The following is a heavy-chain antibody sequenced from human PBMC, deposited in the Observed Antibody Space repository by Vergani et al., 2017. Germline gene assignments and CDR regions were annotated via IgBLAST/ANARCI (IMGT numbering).Heavy chain of an antibody. Sequence: QAQLVESGGGVVQPGRSLRLSCAASGFTFSNYAIHWVRQAPVKGLEWVAIIASDGSNQFYAGSVKGRFTISRDNSQTTVFLQMNSLRADDSAVYYCTKAGQYDSDNFHDSWGQGALVTVAS. CDR3: TKAGQYDSDNFHDS. CDR1: GFTFSNYA. D-gene: IGHD3-22*01. V-gene: IGHV3-30*18. J-gene: IGHJ1*01. CDR2: IASDGSNQ.